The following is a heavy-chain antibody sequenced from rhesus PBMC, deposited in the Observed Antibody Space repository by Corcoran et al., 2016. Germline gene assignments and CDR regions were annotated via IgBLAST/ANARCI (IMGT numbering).Heavy chain of an antibody. CDR3: ASMIVVVPEYYFDY. D-gene: IGHD2-39*02. CDR2: ISGSSGST. V-gene: IGHV4-99*01. Sequence: QVQLQESGPGLVKPSETLSLTCAVSGYSISSGYYWGWIRQPPGKGLEYIGYISGSSGSTYYNPSLKSRVTISKDTSKNQFSLKLSSVTAADTAVYYCASMIVVVPEYYFDYWGQGVLVTVSS. J-gene: IGHJ4*01. CDR1: GYSISSGYY.